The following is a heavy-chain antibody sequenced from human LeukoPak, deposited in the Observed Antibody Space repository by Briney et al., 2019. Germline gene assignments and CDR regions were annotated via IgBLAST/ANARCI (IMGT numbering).Heavy chain of an antibody. CDR1: GITVSGNY. V-gene: IGHV3-53*01. CDR2: IYSGGTT. J-gene: IGHJ4*02. D-gene: IGHD6-13*01. CDR3: ALDRNSNIWSYY. Sequence: GGSLRLSCAVSGITVSGNYMSWVRQAPGKGLEWVSVIYSGGTTYYADSVKGRFTISRDTSKNTVYLQMNSVRAEDTAVYYCALDRNSNIWSYYWGQGTLVTVST.